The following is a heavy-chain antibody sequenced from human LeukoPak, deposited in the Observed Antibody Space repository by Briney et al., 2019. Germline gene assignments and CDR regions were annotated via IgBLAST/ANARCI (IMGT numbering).Heavy chain of an antibody. J-gene: IGHJ4*02. CDR2: IRYDENNK. D-gene: IGHD2-2*01. Sequence: GGSLRLSCAASGFTFSRYVMHWVRQAPGKGLEWVAFIRYDENNKYYADSVKGRFTISRDNSKNTLYLQMNSLRAEDTAVYYCAREHCSSTSCFFDYWGQGTLVTVSS. V-gene: IGHV3-30*02. CDR1: GFTFSRYV. CDR3: AREHCSSTSCFFDY.